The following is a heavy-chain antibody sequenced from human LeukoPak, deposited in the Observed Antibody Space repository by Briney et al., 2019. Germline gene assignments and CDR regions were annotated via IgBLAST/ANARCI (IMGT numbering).Heavy chain of an antibody. CDR3: ARDGSYYALDY. CDR1: GFTFDDHG. J-gene: IGHJ4*02. V-gene: IGHV3-20*04. Sequence: GGSLRLSCAASGFTFDDHGMSWVRQAPGKGLEWVSGINWNGGSTGYADSVKGRFTISRDNAKNSLYLQMNSLRAEDTALYYCARDGSYYALDYWGQGTLVTVSS. CDR2: INWNGGST. D-gene: IGHD1-26*01.